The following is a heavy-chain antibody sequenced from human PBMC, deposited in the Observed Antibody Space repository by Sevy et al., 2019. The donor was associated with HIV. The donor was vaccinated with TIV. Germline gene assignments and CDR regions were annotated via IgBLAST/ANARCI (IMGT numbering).Heavy chain of an antibody. D-gene: IGHD3-10*01. Sequence: GGSLRLSCAVSGFTFRNFWMSWVRQAPGKGLEWVANIRQDGSEKNYVDSVRGRLTISRYNAKNSLFLQLNSLRADDTAIYYCAKSYFGSGTSYGMDLWGRGTTVTVSS. CDR2: IRQDGSEK. V-gene: IGHV3-7*01. J-gene: IGHJ6*02. CDR1: GFTFRNFW. CDR3: AKSYFGSGTSYGMDL.